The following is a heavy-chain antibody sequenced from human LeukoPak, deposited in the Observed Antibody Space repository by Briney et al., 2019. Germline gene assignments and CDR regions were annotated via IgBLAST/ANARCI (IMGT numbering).Heavy chain of an antibody. Sequence: GGSLRLSCAASGFTVSSNYMSWVRQAPGKGLEWVSVIYSGGSTYYADSVKGRFTISRDNSKNTLYLQMNSLRAEDTAVYYCARGAGGYDSYYYYYMDAWGKGTTVTVSS. V-gene: IGHV3-53*01. D-gene: IGHD5-12*01. CDR2: IYSGGST. CDR3: ARGAGGYDSYYYYYMDA. CDR1: GFTVSSNY. J-gene: IGHJ6*03.